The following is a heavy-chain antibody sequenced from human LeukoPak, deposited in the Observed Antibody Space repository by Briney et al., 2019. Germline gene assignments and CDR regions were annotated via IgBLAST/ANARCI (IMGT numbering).Heavy chain of an antibody. CDR3: ARGYCSGGSCYSYYYYNYMDV. CDR1: GGSFSGYY. D-gene: IGHD2-15*01. CDR2: INHSGST. Sequence: PSETLSLTCAVYGGSFSGYYWSWIRQPPGKGLEWIGEINHSGSTNYNPSLKSRVTILVDTSKNQFSLKLSSVTAADTAVYYCARGYCSGGSCYSYYYYNYMDVWGKGTTVTVSS. V-gene: IGHV4-34*01. J-gene: IGHJ6*03.